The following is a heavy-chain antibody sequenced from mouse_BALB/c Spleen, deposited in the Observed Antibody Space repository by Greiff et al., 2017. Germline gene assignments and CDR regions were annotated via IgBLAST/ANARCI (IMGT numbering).Heavy chain of an antibody. V-gene: IGHV7-3*02. D-gene: IGHD2-1*01. J-gene: IGHJ2*01. Sequence: EVMLVESGGGLVQPGGSLRLSCATSGFTFTDYYMSWVRQPPGKALEWLGFIRNKANGYTTEYSASVKGRFTISRDNSQSILYLQMNTLRAEDSATYYWARVYYNYFDYWGQGTTLTVAS. CDR1: GFTFTDYY. CDR2: IRNKANGYTT. CDR3: ARVYYNYFDY.